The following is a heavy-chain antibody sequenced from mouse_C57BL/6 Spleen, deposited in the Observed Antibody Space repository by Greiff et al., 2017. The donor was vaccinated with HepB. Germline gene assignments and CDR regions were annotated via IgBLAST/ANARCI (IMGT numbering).Heavy chain of an antibody. CDR1: GYSITSGYY. J-gene: IGHJ4*01. CDR2: ISYDGSN. D-gene: IGHD2-3*01. CDR3: ARADGPGDYAMDY. Sequence: EVQLQESGPGLVKPSQSLSLTCSVTGYSITSGYYWNWIRQFPGNKLEWMGYISYDGSNNYNPSLKNRISITRDTSKNQFFLKLNSVTTEDTATYYCARADGPGDYAMDYWGQGTSVTVSS. V-gene: IGHV3-6*01.